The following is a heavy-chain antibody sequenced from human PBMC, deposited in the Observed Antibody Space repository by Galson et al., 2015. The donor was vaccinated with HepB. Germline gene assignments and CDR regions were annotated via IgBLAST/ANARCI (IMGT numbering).Heavy chain of an antibody. Sequence: CAISGDSVSSNSAAWNWIRQSPSRGLEWLGRTYYRSKWYNDYAVSVKSRITINPDTSKNQFSLKLSSVTAADTAVYYCAGEYGDYSDYYYYYGMDVWGQGTTVTVSS. D-gene: IGHD4-17*01. CDR3: AGEYGDYSDYYYYYGMDV. CDR2: TYYRSKWYN. CDR1: GDSVSSNSAA. V-gene: IGHV6-1*01. J-gene: IGHJ6*02.